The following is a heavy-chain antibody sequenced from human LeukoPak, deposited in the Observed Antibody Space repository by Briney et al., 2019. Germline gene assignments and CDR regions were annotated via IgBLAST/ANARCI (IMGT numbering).Heavy chain of an antibody. CDR3: AREHDSSSWYIRFDP. CDR1: GFTFSDYY. D-gene: IGHD6-13*01. V-gene: IGHV3-11*04. Sequence: GGSLRLSCAASGFTFSDYYMSWIRQAPGKGLEWVSYISSSGSTIYYADSVKGRFTISRDNAKNSLYLQMNSLRAEDTAVYYCAREHDSSSWYIRFDPWGQGTLVTVSS. J-gene: IGHJ5*02. CDR2: ISSSGSTI.